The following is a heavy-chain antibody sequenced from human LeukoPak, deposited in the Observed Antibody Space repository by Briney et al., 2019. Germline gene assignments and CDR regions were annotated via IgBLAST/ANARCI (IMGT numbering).Heavy chain of an antibody. J-gene: IGHJ5*02. CDR2: IYSGGST. Sequence: GGSLRLSCAASGFTVSSNYMSWVRQAPGKGLEWVSVIYSGGSTYHADSVKGRFTISRDNSKNTLYLQMNSLRAEDTAVYYCARGGYSYGYWFDPWGQGTLVTVSS. V-gene: IGHV3-53*01. CDR1: GFTVSSNY. CDR3: ARGGYSYGYWFDP. D-gene: IGHD5-18*01.